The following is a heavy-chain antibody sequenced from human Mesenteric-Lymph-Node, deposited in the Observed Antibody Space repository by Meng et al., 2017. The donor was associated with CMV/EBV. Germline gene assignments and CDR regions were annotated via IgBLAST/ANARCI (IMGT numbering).Heavy chain of an antibody. V-gene: IGHV1-69*04. D-gene: IGHD2-2*01. Sequence: SVKVSHKASGGTFSSYTISWVRQAPGQGLEWMGRIIPILGIANYAQKFQGRVTITADKSTSTAYMELSSLRSEDTAVYYCARDRCSSTSCYEYYFDYWGQGTLVTVSS. CDR1: GGTFSSYT. J-gene: IGHJ4*02. CDR3: ARDRCSSTSCYEYYFDY. CDR2: IIPILGIA.